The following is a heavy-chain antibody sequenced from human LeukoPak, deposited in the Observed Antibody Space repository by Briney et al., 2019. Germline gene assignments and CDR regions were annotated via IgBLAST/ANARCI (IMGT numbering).Heavy chain of an antibody. CDR1: GGSISSSSYY. J-gene: IGHJ6*03. Sequence: SETLSLTCTVSGGSISSSSYYWGWIRQPPGKGLEWIGSIYYSGSTYYNPSLKSRVTISVDTSKNQFSLKLSSMTAADTAVYYCARERGYCSSTSCYSYYYYYMDVWGKGTTVTVSS. V-gene: IGHV4-39*07. D-gene: IGHD2-2*01. CDR3: ARERGYCSSTSCYSYYYYYMDV. CDR2: IYYSGST.